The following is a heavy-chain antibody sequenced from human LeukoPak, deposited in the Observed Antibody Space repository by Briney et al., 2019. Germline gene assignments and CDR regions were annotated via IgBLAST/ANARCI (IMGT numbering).Heavy chain of an antibody. D-gene: IGHD1-1*01. V-gene: IGHV4-34*01. CDR2: INHSGST. Sequence: SETLSLTCAVYGGSFSGYYWSWIRQPPGKELEWIGEINHSGSTNYNPSLKSRVTISVDTSKNQFPLKLSSVTAADTAVYYCARGGGGYLTNSWFDPWGQGTLVTVSS. J-gene: IGHJ5*02. CDR1: GGSFSGYY. CDR3: ARGGGGYLTNSWFDP.